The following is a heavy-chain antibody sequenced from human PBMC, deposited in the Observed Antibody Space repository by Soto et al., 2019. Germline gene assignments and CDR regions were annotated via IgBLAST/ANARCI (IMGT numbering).Heavy chain of an antibody. D-gene: IGHD1-26*01. V-gene: IGHV3-11*05. CDR1: GFTFSDYY. CDR3: AREYPLPIVGTTGIDY. CDR2: ISSSSSYT. Sequence: GGPLRLSCAASGFTFSDYYMSWIRQAPGKGLEWVSYISSSSSYTNYADSVKGRFTISRDNAKKSLYLQMNSLRAEDTAVYYCAREYPLPIVGTTGIDYWGQGTLVTVSS. J-gene: IGHJ4*02.